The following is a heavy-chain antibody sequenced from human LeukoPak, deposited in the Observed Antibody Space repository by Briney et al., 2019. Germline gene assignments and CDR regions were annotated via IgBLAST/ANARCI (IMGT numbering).Heavy chain of an antibody. CDR3: ARNVVVVAANWFDP. Sequence: SETLSLTCTVSGGSISSGSYYWSWIRQPAGKGLEWIGRIYTSGSTNYNPSLKSRVTISVDTSKNQFSLKPSSVTAADTAVYYCARNVVVVAANWFDPWGQGTLVTVSS. CDR2: IYTSGST. J-gene: IGHJ5*02. V-gene: IGHV4-61*02. CDR1: GGSISSGSYY. D-gene: IGHD2-15*01.